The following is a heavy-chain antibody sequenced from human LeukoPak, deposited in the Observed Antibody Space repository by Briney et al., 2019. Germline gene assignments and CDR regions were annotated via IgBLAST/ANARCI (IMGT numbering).Heavy chain of an antibody. Sequence: SGPTLVKPTQTLTLTCTFSGLSLSTGGVGVGSVRQPPGKALEWLALIYSNDDERYSPSLKSRLTITKDTSKNQVVLTVTNMDPVDTGTYYCAHRRRSGDYFDFWGQGTLVTVSS. CDR2: IYSNDDE. D-gene: IGHD3-10*01. CDR3: AHRRRSGDYFDF. V-gene: IGHV2-5*01. J-gene: IGHJ4*02. CDR1: GLSLSTGGVG.